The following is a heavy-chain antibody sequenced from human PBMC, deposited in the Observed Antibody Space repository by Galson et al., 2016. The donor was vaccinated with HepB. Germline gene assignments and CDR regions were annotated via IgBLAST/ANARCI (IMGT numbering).Heavy chain of an antibody. Sequence: SLRLSCAASEFINRGHAMHWVRQAPGKGLEWVAVMSYDGIRDYYADSVKGRFTISRDNSKNTLYLQMNSLRAEDTAVYYCARVGVSYYGTGSDYWGQGTLVTVSS. J-gene: IGHJ4*02. CDR3: ARVGVSYYGTGSDY. CDR1: EFINRGHA. CDR2: MSYDGIRD. V-gene: IGHV3-30*03. D-gene: IGHD3-10*01.